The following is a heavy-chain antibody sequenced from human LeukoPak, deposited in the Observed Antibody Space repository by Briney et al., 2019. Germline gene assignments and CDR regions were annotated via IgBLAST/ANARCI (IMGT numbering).Heavy chain of an antibody. CDR2: IFYSGIT. J-gene: IGHJ4*02. D-gene: IGHD1-26*01. Sequence: SETLSLTCSVSGVSISSSSYYWGWIRQPPGKGLEWIGSIFYSGITYYNPSFKSRVTISVDTSKNQFSLKMTSVTAADTAVYYCARPGIVGRTMYYFDYWGQGTLVTVSS. CDR1: GVSISSSSYY. V-gene: IGHV4-39*01. CDR3: ARPGIVGRTMYYFDY.